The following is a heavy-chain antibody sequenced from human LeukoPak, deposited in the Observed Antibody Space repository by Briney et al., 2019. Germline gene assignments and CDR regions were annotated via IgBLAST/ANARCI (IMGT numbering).Heavy chain of an antibody. Sequence: ASVKVSCKTSGYTFTGYYMHWVRQAPGQGLEWMGWMRWNNPGSGGTNYAQRFQGRVTMTRDTSISTAYMELYRLTSDDTAVYYCARSGYYYGLDVWGQGTTVTVSS. CDR2: MRWNNPGSGGT. V-gene: IGHV1-2*02. CDR1: GYTFTGYY. J-gene: IGHJ6*02. CDR3: ARSGYYYGLDV. D-gene: IGHD1-26*01.